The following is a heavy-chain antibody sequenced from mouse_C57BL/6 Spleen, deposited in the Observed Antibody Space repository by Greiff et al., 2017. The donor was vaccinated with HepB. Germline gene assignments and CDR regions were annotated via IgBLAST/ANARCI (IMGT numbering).Heavy chain of an antibody. CDR2: SRNKANDYTT. CDR1: GFTFSDFY. J-gene: IGHJ1*03. V-gene: IGHV7-1*01. CDR3: ARDARDYVSYWYFDV. D-gene: IGHD2-4*01. Sequence: EVKLVDSGGGLVQSGRSLRLSCATSGFTFSDFYMEWVRQAPGKGLEWIAASRNKANDYTTEYSASVKGRFIVSRDTSQSILYLQMNALRAEDTALYYCARDARDYVSYWYFDVWGTGTPVTASS.